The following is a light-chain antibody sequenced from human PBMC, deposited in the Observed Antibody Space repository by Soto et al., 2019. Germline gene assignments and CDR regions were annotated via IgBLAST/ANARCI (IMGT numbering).Light chain of an antibody. CDR2: DVS. J-gene: IGLJ2*01. CDR3: SSYTSSSTS. CDR1: SSDVGGYNY. Sequence: QSALTQPASGSGSPGQSITISCTGASSDVGGYNYVSWYQQHPGKAPKLMIYDVSNRPSGVSNRFSGSKSGNTSSLTISGLQAEDEADYYCSSYTSSSTSFGGGTQLTVL. V-gene: IGLV2-14*01.